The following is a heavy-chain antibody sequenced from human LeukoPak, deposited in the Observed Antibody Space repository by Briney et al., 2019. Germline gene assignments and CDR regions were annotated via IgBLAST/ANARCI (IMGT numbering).Heavy chain of an antibody. J-gene: IGHJ4*02. Sequence: GASVTVSCEASGYTFTGYYMHWVRQAPGQGLEWMGWINPNNGGTNYAQKFQGRVTMTRGTSISTAYMELSRLTSDDTAVYYCARGSSSWYVGPPLDYWGQGTLVTVSS. CDR1: GYTFTGYY. CDR3: ARGSSSWYVGPPLDY. D-gene: IGHD6-13*01. V-gene: IGHV1-2*02. CDR2: INPNNGGT.